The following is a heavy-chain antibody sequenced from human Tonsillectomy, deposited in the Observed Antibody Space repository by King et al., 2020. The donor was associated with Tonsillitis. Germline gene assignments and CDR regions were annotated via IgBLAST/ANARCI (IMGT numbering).Heavy chain of an antibody. D-gene: IGHD3-3*01. V-gene: IGHV3-23*04. J-gene: IGHJ6*03. Sequence: VQLVESGGGLVLPGGALRLSCAASKFTFSSYAMSWVRQAPGKGLEWGSSIIGSGGITYYADSVKGRFTIARDNSKNTLYLQMNSLRAEDTAVYYCAKCGVGFWSAIRGGDYFYFYMDVWGKGTAVTVSS. CDR3: AKCGVGFWSAIRGGDYFYFYMDV. CDR2: IIGSGGIT. CDR1: KFTFSSYA.